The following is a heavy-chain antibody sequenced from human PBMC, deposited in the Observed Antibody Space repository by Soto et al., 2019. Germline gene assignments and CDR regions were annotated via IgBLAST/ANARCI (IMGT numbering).Heavy chain of an antibody. CDR3: ARVDLEGGASFDY. D-gene: IGHD3-3*01. Sequence: SETLSLTCTVSGGSISSSSYYWGWIRQPPGKGLEWIGSIYYSGNTYYNPSLKSRVTISVDTSKNQFSLKLSSVTAADTAVYYCARVDLEGGASFDYWGQGTLVTVSS. J-gene: IGHJ4*02. CDR1: GGSISSSSYY. CDR2: IYYSGNT. V-gene: IGHV4-39*01.